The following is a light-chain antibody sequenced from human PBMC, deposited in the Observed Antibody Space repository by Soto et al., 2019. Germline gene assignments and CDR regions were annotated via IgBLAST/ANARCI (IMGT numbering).Light chain of an antibody. CDR1: QGVSRY. V-gene: IGKV1-39*01. Sequence: DIQLTQSPSFLSSSVGYRFANTCLASQGVSRYVAWYQQKPGKPHELLIYAAYNLQSGVPSRFSGSGSGTDFTLTIRSLQPEDFATYYCQKSSSTPLWPLGTGPQVDLK. J-gene: IGKJ1*01. CDR3: QKSSSTPLWP. CDR2: AAY.